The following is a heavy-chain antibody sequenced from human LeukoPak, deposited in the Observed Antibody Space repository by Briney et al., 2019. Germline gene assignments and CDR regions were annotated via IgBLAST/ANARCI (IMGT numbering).Heavy chain of an antibody. V-gene: IGHV3-23*01. Sequence: PGGSLRLSCAASGFTFNTYAMSWVRQAPGKGLEWVSTISGSGGSTYYADSVKGRFTISRDNSRNTLYLQMNSLRAEDTAVYYRAKGDYGEPFDYWGQGTLVTVSS. CDR1: GFTFNTYA. CDR2: ISGSGGST. D-gene: IGHD4-17*01. J-gene: IGHJ4*02. CDR3: AKGDYGEPFDY.